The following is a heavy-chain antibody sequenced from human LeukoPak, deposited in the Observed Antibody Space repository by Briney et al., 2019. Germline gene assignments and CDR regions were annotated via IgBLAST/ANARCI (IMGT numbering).Heavy chain of an antibody. D-gene: IGHD1-26*01. Sequence: SQTLSLTCTVSGGSISSSGSYYWSWIRQPAGKGLEWIGRIYTSGNTNYNPSLKSRVTMSVDTSKNQFSLKLSSVTAADTAVYYCARGRSILWELAYWGQGTLVTVSS. CDR2: IYTSGNT. J-gene: IGHJ4*02. V-gene: IGHV4-61*02. CDR1: GGSISSSGSYY. CDR3: ARGRSILWELAY.